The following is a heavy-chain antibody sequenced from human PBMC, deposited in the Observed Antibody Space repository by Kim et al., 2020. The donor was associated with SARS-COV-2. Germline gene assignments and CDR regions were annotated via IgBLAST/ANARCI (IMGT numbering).Heavy chain of an antibody. V-gene: IGHV3-48*04. CDR1: GFTFSSYS. D-gene: IGHD5-18*01. J-gene: IGHJ6*02. CDR2: ISSSSSTI. Sequence: GGSLRLSCAASGFTFSSYSMNWVRQAPGKGLEWVSYISSSSSTIYYADSVKGRFTISRDNAKNSLYLQMNSLRAEDTAVYYCAREWVMVDTAMVTYYYYYYGMDVWGQGTTVTVSS. CDR3: AREWVMVDTAMVTYYYYYYGMDV.